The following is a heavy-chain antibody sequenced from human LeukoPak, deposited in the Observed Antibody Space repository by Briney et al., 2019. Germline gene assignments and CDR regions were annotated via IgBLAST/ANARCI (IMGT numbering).Heavy chain of an antibody. D-gene: IGHD2-2*01. V-gene: IGHV4-61*02. CDR3: ARQNFYRYCRSTSCYRPYYYYYMDV. CDR1: GGSISSGSYY. J-gene: IGHJ6*03. Sequence: PSQTLSLTRTVSGGSISSGSYYWSWIRQPAGKGLEWIGRIYTSGSTNYNPSLKSRVTIPVDTPKNQFSLKLSSVTAADTTVYYCARQNFYRYCRSTSCYRPYYYYYMDVWGKGTTVTISS. CDR2: IYTSGST.